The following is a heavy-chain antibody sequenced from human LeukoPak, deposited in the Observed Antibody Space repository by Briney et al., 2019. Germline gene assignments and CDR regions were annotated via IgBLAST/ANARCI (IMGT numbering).Heavy chain of an antibody. Sequence: SVKVSCTASGGTFSSYAISWVRQAPGQGLEWMGGIIPIFGTANYAQKFQGRVTITADESTSTACMELSSLRSEDTAVYYCARGHQTYYDMFPTYNWFDPWGQGTLVTVSS. J-gene: IGHJ5*02. D-gene: IGHD3-9*01. CDR1: GGTFSSYA. CDR3: ARGHQTYYDMFPTYNWFDP. CDR2: IIPIFGTA. V-gene: IGHV1-69*13.